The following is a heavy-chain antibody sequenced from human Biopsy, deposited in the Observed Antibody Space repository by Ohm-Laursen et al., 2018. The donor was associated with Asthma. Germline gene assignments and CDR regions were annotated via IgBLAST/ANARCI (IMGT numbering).Heavy chain of an antibody. CDR1: GFTFSNYG. J-gene: IGHJ4*02. CDR2: ISFDGSNK. CDR3: AKDVFPGWELRRGPDS. V-gene: IGHV3-30*18. D-gene: IGHD1-26*01. Sequence: SLRLSCTVFGFTFSNYGMHWVRQAPGKGLDWVAVISFDGSNKNYTDSVKGRFTISRDNSRNTLHLQMNSLRAEDTAVYYCAKDVFPGWELRRGPDSWGQGTLVTVSS.